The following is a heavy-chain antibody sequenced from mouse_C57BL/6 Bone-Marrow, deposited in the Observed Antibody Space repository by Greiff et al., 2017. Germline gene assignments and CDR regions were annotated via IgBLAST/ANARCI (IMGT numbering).Heavy chain of an antibody. CDR2: IDPSDSET. D-gene: IGHD1-1*01. CDR3: ARSYYGNYFDY. V-gene: IGHV1-52*01. Sequence: QVQLQQPGAELVRPGSSVKLSCKASGYTFTSYWMHWVKQRPIQGLEWIGNIDPSDSETHYNQKFKDKATLTVDKSSITAYMQLSSLTSEDSAVYYCARSYYGNYFDYWGQGTTLTVSS. J-gene: IGHJ2*01. CDR1: GYTFTSYW.